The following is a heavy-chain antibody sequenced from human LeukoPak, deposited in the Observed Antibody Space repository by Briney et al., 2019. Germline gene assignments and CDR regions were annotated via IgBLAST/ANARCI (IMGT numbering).Heavy chain of an antibody. V-gene: IGHV1-18*01. Sequence: ASVKVSCKASGGTFSSYAISWVRQAPGQGLEWMGWISAYNGNTNYAQKLQGRVTMTTDTSTSTAYMELRSLRSDDTAVYYCAYCSSTSCYEHWFDPWGQGTLVTVSS. CDR1: GGTFSSYA. J-gene: IGHJ5*02. CDR2: ISAYNGNT. CDR3: AYCSSTSCYEHWFDP. D-gene: IGHD2-2*01.